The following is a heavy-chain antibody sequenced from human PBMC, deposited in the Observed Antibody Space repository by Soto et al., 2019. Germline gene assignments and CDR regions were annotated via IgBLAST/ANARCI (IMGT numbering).Heavy chain of an antibody. D-gene: IGHD2-8*02. Sequence: GGSLRLSCAVSGFICSSYDMSWVRQAPGKGLEWVSTILVGGSTHYEDSVKGRFTISRDTSKNTVYLQMNSLTAGDTAAYYCATEPETGGGAFEIYGQGPMVTVSS. CDR3: ATEPETGGGAFEI. J-gene: IGHJ3*02. V-gene: IGHV3-23*01. CDR1: GFICSSYD. CDR2: ILVGGST.